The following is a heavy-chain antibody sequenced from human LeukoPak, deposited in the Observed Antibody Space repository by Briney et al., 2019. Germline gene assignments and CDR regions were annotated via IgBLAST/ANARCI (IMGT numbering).Heavy chain of an antibody. J-gene: IGHJ4*02. Sequence: PGRSLRLSCAASGFIFSNYAMHWVRQAPGKGLEWVAVISYDGSNKYYADSVKGRFTISRDNSKNTLFLQMNSLRDEDTAVYYCARDQSYGFDYWGQGTLVTVSS. CDR2: ISYDGSNK. CDR1: GFIFSNYA. V-gene: IGHV3-30-3*01. CDR3: ARDQSYGFDY. D-gene: IGHD1-26*01.